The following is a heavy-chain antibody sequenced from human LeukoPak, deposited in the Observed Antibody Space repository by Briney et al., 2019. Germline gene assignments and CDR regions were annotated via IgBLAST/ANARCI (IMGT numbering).Heavy chain of an antibody. CDR3: ARAGSFRFDL. D-gene: IGHD3-10*01. CDR2: INPDGSTT. CDR1: GFTFSSSW. Sequence: GSLRLSCAASGFTFSSSWMHWVRQAPGKGLVWVSRINPDGSTTHYGDSVQSRFTISRDNAKNTLYLQMNSLRAEDTAVYYCARAGSFRFDLWGQGILVTVSS. V-gene: IGHV3-74*01. J-gene: IGHJ5*02.